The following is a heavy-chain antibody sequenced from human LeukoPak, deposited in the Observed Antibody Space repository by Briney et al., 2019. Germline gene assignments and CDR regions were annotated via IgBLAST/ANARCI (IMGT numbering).Heavy chain of an antibody. Sequence: SVTLSLTCAVSGVSFNDYYWSWVRQSPGKGLEWIGEINHSGYTNDSPSLKSRVTISIDTSRKQFSLNLRSVTVADTAVYYCTRMTTGHDYWGQGTLVTVSS. CDR1: GVSFNDYY. V-gene: IGHV4-34*01. J-gene: IGHJ4*02. CDR3: TRMTTGHDY. D-gene: IGHD1-14*01. CDR2: INHSGYT.